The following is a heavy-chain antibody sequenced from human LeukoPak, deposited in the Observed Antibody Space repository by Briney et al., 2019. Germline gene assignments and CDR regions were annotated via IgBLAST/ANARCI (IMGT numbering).Heavy chain of an antibody. CDR3: ARDRGYCSSINCYIGGRPANWFDP. CDR2: ISTYNGDT. D-gene: IGHD2-2*02. Sequence: GSVKVSCKASSYTFTNYGISWVRQAPGQGLEWTGWISTYNGDTFFGQKLQGRVTMTTDTSTSTAYLELRSLRSDDTAVYYCARDRGYCSSINCYIGGRPANWFDPWGQGTLVTVSS. V-gene: IGHV1-18*01. J-gene: IGHJ5*02. CDR1: SYTFTNYG.